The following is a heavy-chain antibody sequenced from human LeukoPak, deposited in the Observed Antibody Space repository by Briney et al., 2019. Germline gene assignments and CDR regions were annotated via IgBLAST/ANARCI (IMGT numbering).Heavy chain of an antibody. J-gene: IGHJ4*02. V-gene: IGHV3-7*01. Sequence: GGSLRLSCADSGFTFSDYWMNWVRQAPGKGLEWVANIDQDGGGKYYLDSVKGRFTISRDNAKSSLYLQIDSLRAEDTAVYYCARGDWAPFDYWGQGSLLTVSS. CDR1: GFTFSDYW. CDR3: ARGDWAPFDY. CDR2: IDQDGGGK. D-gene: IGHD2-21*02.